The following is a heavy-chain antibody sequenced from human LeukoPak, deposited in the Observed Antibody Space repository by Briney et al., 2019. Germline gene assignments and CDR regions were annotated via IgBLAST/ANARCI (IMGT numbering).Heavy chain of an antibody. V-gene: IGHV3-7*05. CDR3: AKNQGQWLVPVDY. J-gene: IGHJ4*02. CDR2: INQDGSEK. CDR1: GFTFSSYW. Sequence: PGGSLRLSCAASGFTFSSYWMNWVRQAPGKGLEWVANINQDGSEKYCVDSVKGRFTISRDNSKNTLYLQMNNLRAEDTALYYCAKNQGQWLVPVDYWGQGTLVTVSS. D-gene: IGHD6-19*01.